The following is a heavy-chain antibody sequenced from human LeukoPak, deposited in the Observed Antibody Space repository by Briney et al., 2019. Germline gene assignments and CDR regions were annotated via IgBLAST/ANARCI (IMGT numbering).Heavy chain of an antibody. J-gene: IGHJ4*02. CDR2: ISWNSGSI. D-gene: IGHD6-13*01. CDR3: ARVEEYSTPDY. V-gene: IGHV3-9*01. CDR1: GFTFDDYA. Sequence: PGGSLRLSCAASGFTFDDYAMHWVRQAPGKGLEWVSGISWNSGSIGYADSVKGRFTISRDNAKNSLYLQMNSLRAEDTAVYYCARVEEYSTPDYRGQGTLVTVSS.